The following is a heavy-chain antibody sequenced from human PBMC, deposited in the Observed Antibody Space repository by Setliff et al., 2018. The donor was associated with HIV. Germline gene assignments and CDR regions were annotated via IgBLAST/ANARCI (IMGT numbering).Heavy chain of an antibody. CDR2: IYYTGRT. CDR1: GGSISSCDYN. J-gene: IGHJ5*02. V-gene: IGHV4-39*01. Sequence: PSETLSLTCTVSGGSISSCDYNWGWIRPPPGKGREWIANIYYTGRTYYNPSLKRRVTISVDTSKNQFSLKVTSLTAADTAVYYCARYRRGAEWFDPWGQGTLVTVSS. D-gene: IGHD1-26*01. CDR3: ARYRRGAEWFDP.